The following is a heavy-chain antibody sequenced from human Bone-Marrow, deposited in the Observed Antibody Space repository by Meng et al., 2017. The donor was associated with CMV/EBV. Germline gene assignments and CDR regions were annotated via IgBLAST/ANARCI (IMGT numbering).Heavy chain of an antibody. V-gene: IGHV1-46*01. J-gene: IGHJ4*02. CDR3: ARDKYSNSYDR. Sequence: ASVKVSCKASGYTFTGYYMHWVRQAPGQGLEWMGVINPSGGSTSYAQKFQGRVTMTRDTSTSTVFMELNSLTAEDTAVYYCARDKYSNSYDRWGQGSLVTVSS. CDR1: GYTFTGYY. D-gene: IGHD6-6*01. CDR2: INPSGGST.